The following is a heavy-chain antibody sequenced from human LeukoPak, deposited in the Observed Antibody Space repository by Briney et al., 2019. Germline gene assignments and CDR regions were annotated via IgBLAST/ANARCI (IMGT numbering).Heavy chain of an antibody. CDR1: GGSISSGDYY. J-gene: IGHJ4*02. CDR2: IYYSGST. CDR3: ARGVDGDYGGYFDY. Sequence: SETLSLTCTVSGGSISSGDYYWSWIRQPPGKGLEWIGYIYYSGSTYYNPSLKSRVTISVDTSKNQFSLKMSSVTAADTAVYYCARGVDGDYGGYFDYWGQGTLVSVSS. D-gene: IGHD4-23*01. V-gene: IGHV4-30-4*08.